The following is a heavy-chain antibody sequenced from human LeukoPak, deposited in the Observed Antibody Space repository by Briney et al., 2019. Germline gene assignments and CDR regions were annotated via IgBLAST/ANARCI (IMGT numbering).Heavy chain of an antibody. Sequence: ASVKVSCKASGYTFTSYGISWVRQAPGQGLEWMGWISAYNGNTNYAQKLQGRVTMTTDTSTSTAYMELRSLRSDDTAVYYCARDTYYYDSSGYSVVAFDIWGQGTMVTVSS. D-gene: IGHD3-22*01. J-gene: IGHJ3*02. CDR1: GYTFTSYG. V-gene: IGHV1-18*01. CDR3: ARDTYYYDSSGYSVVAFDI. CDR2: ISAYNGNT.